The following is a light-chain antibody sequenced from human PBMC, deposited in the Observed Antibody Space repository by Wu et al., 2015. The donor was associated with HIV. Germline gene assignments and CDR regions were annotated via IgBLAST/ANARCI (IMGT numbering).Light chain of an antibody. CDR2: DAS. CDR1: QIIATN. V-gene: IGKV3-15*01. Sequence: EIVLTQSPGTLSLSPGGRVTLSCRASQIIATNLAWYQQKPGQPPRLLIYDASTRAAGFPARFSGGGSGTEFTLTISTLQSGDVAVYYCQQYNGWPQTFGQGTKVEI. CDR3: QQYNGWPQT. J-gene: IGKJ1*01.